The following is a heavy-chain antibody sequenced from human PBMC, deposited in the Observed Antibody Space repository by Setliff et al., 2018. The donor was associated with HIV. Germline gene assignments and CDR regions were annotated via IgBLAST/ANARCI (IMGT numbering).Heavy chain of an antibody. J-gene: IGHJ4*02. Sequence: GASVKVSCKASGYGFTRKIIHWVRQAPGQRLEWMGWINAGNGKTKYSQKFQSRVTITRDTSARKAYMELSSLRSEDTAVYYCASSTVTVFGVVPYYFDYWGQGILVTVSS. D-gene: IGHD3-3*01. CDR1: GYGFTRKI. CDR2: INAGNGKT. CDR3: ASSTVTVFGVVPYYFDY. V-gene: IGHV1-3*01.